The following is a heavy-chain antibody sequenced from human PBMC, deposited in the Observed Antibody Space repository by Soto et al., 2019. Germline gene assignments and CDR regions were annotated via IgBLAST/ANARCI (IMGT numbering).Heavy chain of an antibody. Sequence: QVQLVQSGAEVKKPGSSVKVSCKASGGTFSSYAISWVRQAPGQGLEWMGGIIPIFGTANYAQKFQGRVTINADEATRTAYMELSSLRSEDTAVYYCARDGGVYDYSPFAYWGQGTLVTVSS. D-gene: IGHD4-4*01. V-gene: IGHV1-69*12. CDR3: ARDGGVYDYSPFAY. J-gene: IGHJ4*02. CDR2: IIPIFGTA. CDR1: GGTFSSYA.